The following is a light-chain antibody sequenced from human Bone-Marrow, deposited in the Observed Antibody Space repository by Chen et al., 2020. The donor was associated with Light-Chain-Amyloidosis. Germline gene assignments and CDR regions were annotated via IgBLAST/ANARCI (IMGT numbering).Light chain of an antibody. CDR1: NSDVGGYNS. J-gene: IGLJ3*02. V-gene: IGLV2-14*01. CDR2: DVT. Sequence: QSALTQPPSVSGSPGQSITFSCTGTNSDVGGYNSVSWYQQHPGKAPKVMIYDVTNRPSGVSNRFSGSKSGNTASLTISGLQAEDEADYYCSSYSSSSSRVFGGGTKVTVL. CDR3: SSYSSSSSRV.